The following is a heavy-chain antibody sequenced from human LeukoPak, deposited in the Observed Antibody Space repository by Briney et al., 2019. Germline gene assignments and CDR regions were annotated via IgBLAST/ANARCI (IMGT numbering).Heavy chain of an antibody. CDR3: ARYYYDSSGYYYDDY. J-gene: IGHJ4*02. CDR1: GFTFSSYG. V-gene: IGHV3-30*02. Sequence: PGGSLRLSCAASGFTFSSYGMHWVRQAQGKGLEWVAFIRYDGSNKYYADSVKGRFTISRDNSKNTLYLQMNSLRAEDTAVYYCARYYYDSSGYYYDDYWGQGTLVTVSS. CDR2: IRYDGSNK. D-gene: IGHD3-22*01.